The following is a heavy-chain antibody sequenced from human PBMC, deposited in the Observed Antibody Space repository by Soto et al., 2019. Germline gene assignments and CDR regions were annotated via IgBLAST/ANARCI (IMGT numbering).Heavy chain of an antibody. V-gene: IGHV4-59*01. D-gene: IGHD4-17*01. J-gene: IGHJ4*02. CDR3: ARAYGDYVFDY. CDR2: IYYSGSN. CDR1: GGSIRSYY. Sequence: XXTLSLPFTVSGGSIRSYYWRLIPQPPGKGLEWIGYIYYSGSNNYNPSLKSRVTISVDTSRNQFSLKLSYVTAADTAVYYCARAYGDYVFDYWGQGTLVTVSS.